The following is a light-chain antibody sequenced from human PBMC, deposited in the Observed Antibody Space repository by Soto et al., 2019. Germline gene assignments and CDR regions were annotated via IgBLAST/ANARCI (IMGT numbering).Light chain of an antibody. Sequence: EIVLTQSPGSLSLSPGQRATLSCRASQSVDTTFFAWYQKKPGQAPRLLLQGASKRATGIPDRFGGSGSGPDFTLIISRLEPEDFAVYYCQQYMSSVTFGQGTKVEIK. V-gene: IGKV3-20*01. CDR1: QSVDTTF. J-gene: IGKJ1*01. CDR3: QQYMSSVT. CDR2: GAS.